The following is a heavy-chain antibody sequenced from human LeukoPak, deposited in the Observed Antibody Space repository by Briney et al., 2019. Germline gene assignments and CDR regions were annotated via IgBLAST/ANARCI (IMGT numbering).Heavy chain of an antibody. D-gene: IGHD3-10*01. CDR2: ISGSGDST. V-gene: IGHV3-23*01. CDR3: AKGLFYGSGSY. Sequence: GGSLRLSCAASGFTFSSYAMSWVRQAPGKGLEWVSGISGSGDSTYYAESVKGRFTISRDNSKNTLYLQMNSLRAEDTAVYYCAKGLFYGSGSYWGQGTLVTVSS. J-gene: IGHJ4*02. CDR1: GFTFSSYA.